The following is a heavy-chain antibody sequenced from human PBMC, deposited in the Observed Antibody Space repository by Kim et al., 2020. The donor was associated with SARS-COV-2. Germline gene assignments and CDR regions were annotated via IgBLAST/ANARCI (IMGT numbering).Heavy chain of an antibody. CDR2: IRSKVHGGTT. V-gene: IGHV3-49*03. CDR1: GFTFGDYA. D-gene: IGHD3-16*01. CDR3: SRGLYDY. J-gene: IGHJ4*02. Sequence: GGSLRLSCTTSGFTFGDYAMSWFRQGPGKGLEWVGFIRSKVHGGTTEYAASVKGKFTIPRDDSRSVAYLQMNSLQTEDTAVYYCSRGLYDYWGQGTLVTV.